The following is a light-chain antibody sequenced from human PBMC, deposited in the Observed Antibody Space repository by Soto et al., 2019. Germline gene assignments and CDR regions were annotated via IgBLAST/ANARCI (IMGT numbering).Light chain of an antibody. CDR3: QRYNHWPLT. Sequence: EVVMTQSPATLSLSPGEGATLSCRASQGIGDTLAWYQHKPGQTPRLLIYDTSTRATGVPARFSGSRSGTAFTLTINSLQAEDFSVYYYQRYNHWPLTFGGGTKVQIK. V-gene: IGKV3-15*01. J-gene: IGKJ4*01. CDR1: QGIGDT. CDR2: DTS.